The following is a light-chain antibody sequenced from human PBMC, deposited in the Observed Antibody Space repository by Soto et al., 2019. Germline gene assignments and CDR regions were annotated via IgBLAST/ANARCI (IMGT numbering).Light chain of an antibody. Sequence: QSALTQPPSASGSLGQSVTISCTGTSSYVGGYNYVSWHQQHPGKAPKVMIYEVTKRPPGVTDRFSGSKYGNTASLTVSGLQAEDEADYYCSSFAGGGNPVLLGGGTKLTVL. CDR2: EVT. CDR1: SSYVGGYNY. CDR3: SSFAGGGNPVL. V-gene: IGLV2-8*01. J-gene: IGLJ2*01.